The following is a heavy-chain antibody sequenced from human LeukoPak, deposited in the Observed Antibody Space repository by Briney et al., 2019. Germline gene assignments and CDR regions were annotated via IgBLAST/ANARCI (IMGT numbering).Heavy chain of an antibody. Sequence: SVKVSRPASGYTFTTFGITWLRQPPAQGLEWMGLTSTKNGNTKYPQKPQGRVTVTTDTSTSTAYMELRSLRSDDTAVYYCAREWEPHDAFDIWGQGTMVTVSS. CDR1: GYTFTTFG. D-gene: IGHD1-26*01. J-gene: IGHJ3*02. CDR3: AREWEPHDAFDI. V-gene: IGHV1-18*01. CDR2: TSTKNGNT.